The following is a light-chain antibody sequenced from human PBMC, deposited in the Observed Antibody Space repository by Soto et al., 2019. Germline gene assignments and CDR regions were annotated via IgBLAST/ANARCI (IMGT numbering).Light chain of an antibody. CDR3: QQYNNWPRT. CDR2: DAS. CDR1: QSVSSY. J-gene: IGKJ1*01. V-gene: IGKV3-11*01. Sequence: EIVLTQSPVTLSLSPGERATLSCRASQSVSSYLAWYQQKPGQAPRLLIYDASNRATGIPPRFSGGGSGTDFTLTIDNLEPEDFAVYYCQQYNNWPRTFGQGTKVDIK.